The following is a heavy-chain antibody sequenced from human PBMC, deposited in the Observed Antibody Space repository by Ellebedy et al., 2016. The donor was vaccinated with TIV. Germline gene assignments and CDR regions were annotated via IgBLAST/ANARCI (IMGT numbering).Heavy chain of an antibody. CDR2: IKSKTDGGTT. D-gene: IGHD2-8*01. CDR1: GFTFSNAW. J-gene: IGHJ4*02. Sequence: GESPKISCAASGFTFSNAWMSWVRQAPGKGLEWVGRIKSKTDGGTTDYAAPVKGRFTISRDDSKNTMYLQMNSMKTEDTAVYYCTAGIVLMVSAMGGWVDYWGQGTLVTVSS. V-gene: IGHV3-15*01. CDR3: TAGIVLMVSAMGGWVDY.